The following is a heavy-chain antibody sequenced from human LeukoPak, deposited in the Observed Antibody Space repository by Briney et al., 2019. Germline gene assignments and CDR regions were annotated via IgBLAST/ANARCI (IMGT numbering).Heavy chain of an antibody. CDR1: GGSFSGYY. CDR3: ARGARRYSYGPGYFDY. J-gene: IGHJ4*02. Sequence: PSETLSLTCAVYGGSFSGYYWSWIRQPPGKGLEWIGEINHSGSTNYNPSLKSRVTISVDTSKNQFSLKLSSVTAADTAVYYCARGARRYSYGPGYFDYWGQGTLVTVSS. D-gene: IGHD5-18*01. V-gene: IGHV4-34*01. CDR2: INHSGST.